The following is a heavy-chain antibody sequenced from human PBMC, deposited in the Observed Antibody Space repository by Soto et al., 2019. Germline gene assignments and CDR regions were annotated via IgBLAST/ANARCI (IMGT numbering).Heavy chain of an antibody. V-gene: IGHV3-33*01. CDR2: ISYDGNEK. CDR1: GFTFSSYG. J-gene: IGHJ6*02. CDR3: ARIINSYGMDV. Sequence: PGGSLRLSCATSGFTFSSYGFHRVRQAPGKGLEWVAVISYDGNEKNYADSVKGRFTISRDKSKKTLYLQMNSLTAEDTAVYFCARIINSYGMDVWGPGTRVTVSS.